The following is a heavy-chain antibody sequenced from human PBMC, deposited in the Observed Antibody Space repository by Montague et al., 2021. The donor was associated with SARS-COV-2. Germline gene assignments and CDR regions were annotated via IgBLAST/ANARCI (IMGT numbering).Heavy chain of an antibody. CDR1: GGSISSGSCY. Sequence: TLSLTCTVSGGSISSGSCYWSWIRQPAGKGLEWIGCISISGSTNYNPSLKSRVTISVDTSKNQFSLKLSSVTAADTAVYYCARDIAVAGLFDYWGQGTLVTVSS. D-gene: IGHD6-19*01. CDR2: ISISGST. V-gene: IGHV4-61*02. J-gene: IGHJ4*02. CDR3: ARDIAVAGLFDY.